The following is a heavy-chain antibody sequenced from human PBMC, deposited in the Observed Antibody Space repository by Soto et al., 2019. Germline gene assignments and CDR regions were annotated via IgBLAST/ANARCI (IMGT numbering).Heavy chain of an antibody. J-gene: IGHJ4*02. V-gene: IGHV3-66*01. CDR2: IYSGGTT. CDR1: GFTVSSNY. D-gene: IGHD6-13*01. Sequence: GALRLSCAASGFTVSSNYMNWVRQAPGKGLEWVSVIYSGGTTYYADSVKGRFTISRDNSKNTLYLQMNSLRAEDTAVYYCARGSSNWAYYFDFWGQGTLVTVSS. CDR3: ARGSSNWAYYFDF.